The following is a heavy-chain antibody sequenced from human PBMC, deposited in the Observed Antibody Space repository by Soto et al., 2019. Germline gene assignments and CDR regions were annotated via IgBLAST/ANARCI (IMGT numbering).Heavy chain of an antibody. D-gene: IGHD3-22*01. CDR2: IIPFFATA. Sequence: QVQLVQSGAEVKKPGSSVKVSCKASGGTFSSYAISWVRQAPGQGLEWMGGIIPFFATANYAQKFQGRVTITADESTSTAYMELCSLRSEDTAVYYCASGYYYDSSGYYPAEYFQHWGQGTLVTVSS. J-gene: IGHJ1*01. CDR3: ASGYYYDSSGYYPAEYFQH. CDR1: GGTFSSYA. V-gene: IGHV1-69*01.